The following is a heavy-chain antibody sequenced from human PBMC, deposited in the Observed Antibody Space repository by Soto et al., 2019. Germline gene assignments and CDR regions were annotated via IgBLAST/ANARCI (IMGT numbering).Heavy chain of an antibody. J-gene: IGHJ4*02. D-gene: IGHD5-18*01. V-gene: IGHV3-11*06. CDR3: ARDHSLGGYSYGKFDC. CDR2: ISSRSSYT. CDR1: GFTFSDYY. Sequence: GGSLRLSCAASGFTFSDYYMSWIRQAPGKGLEWVSHISSRSSYTNYADSVKGRFTISRDNAKNTLYLQMNRLRADDTAVYYCARDHSLGGYSYGKFDCWSQGTLVTVSS.